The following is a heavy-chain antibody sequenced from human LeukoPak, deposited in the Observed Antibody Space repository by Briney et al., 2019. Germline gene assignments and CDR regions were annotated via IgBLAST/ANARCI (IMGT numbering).Heavy chain of an antibody. CDR3: ARGSWYPTFDY. CDR1: GGSFSGYY. D-gene: IGHD6-13*01. CDR2: MYDRGNT. V-gene: IGHV4-30-4*01. Sequence: TSETLSLTCAVYGGSFSGYYWNWIRQPPGKGLEWIGYMYDRGNTYYNPSLKSRLTISVDTSKNQFSLQLSSVTAADTAVYYCARGSWYPTFDYWGQGTMVTVSS. J-gene: IGHJ4*02.